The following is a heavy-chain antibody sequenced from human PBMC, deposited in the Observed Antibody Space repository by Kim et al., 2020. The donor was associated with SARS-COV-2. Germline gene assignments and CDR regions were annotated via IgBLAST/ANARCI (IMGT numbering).Heavy chain of an antibody. Sequence: SETLSLTCAVYGGSFSGYYWSWIRQPPGKGLEWIGEINHSGSTNYNPSLKSRVPISVDTSKNQFSLKLSSLTAADTAVYYFAGGTDGLGDIVLGVWSYY. V-gene: IGHV4-34*01. CDR2: INHSGST. D-gene: IGHD2-8*02. CDR3: AGGTDGLGDIVLGVWSYY. J-gene: IGHJ6*01. CDR1: GGSFSGYY.